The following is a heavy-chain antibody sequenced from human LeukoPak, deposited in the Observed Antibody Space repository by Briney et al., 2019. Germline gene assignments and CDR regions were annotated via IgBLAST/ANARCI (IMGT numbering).Heavy chain of an antibody. CDR1: GGSISSGGYY. CDR3: ARGYDILTGDNWFDP. CDR2: IYYSGST. J-gene: IGHJ5*02. Sequence: SETLSLTCTVSGGSISSGGYYWSWIRQHPGKGLEWIGYIYYSGSTHYNPSLKSRVTISVDTSKNQFSLKLSSVTAADTAVYYCARGYDILTGDNWFDPWGQGTLVTVSS. V-gene: IGHV4-31*03. D-gene: IGHD3-9*01.